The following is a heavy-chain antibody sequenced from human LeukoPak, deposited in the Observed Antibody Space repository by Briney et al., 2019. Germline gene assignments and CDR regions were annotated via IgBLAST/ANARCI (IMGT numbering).Heavy chain of an antibody. CDR1: GFTFSNAW. D-gene: IGHD3-22*01. V-gene: IGHV3-30*18. CDR2: ISYDGSNK. J-gene: IGHJ5*02. CDR3: AKAGDNYYDSSEYWFDP. Sequence: PGGSLRLSCAASGFTFSNAWMSWVRQAPGKGLEWVAVISYDGSNKYYADSVKGRFTISRDNSKNTLYLQMNSLRAEDTAVYYCAKAGDNYYDSSEYWFDPWGQGTLVTVSS.